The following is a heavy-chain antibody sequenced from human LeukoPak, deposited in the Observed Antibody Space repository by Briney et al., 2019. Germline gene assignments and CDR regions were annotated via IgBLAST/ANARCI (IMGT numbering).Heavy chain of an antibody. CDR2: IDYSGGSS. CDR3: AKDLMRDRWFGES. CDR1: GFTLSSYE. Sequence: GGSLRLSCTVSGFTLSSYEMSWIRQAPGKGLEWVSSIDYSGGSSYYRDSVKGRFTISKDTSRNTLYLQMNSLRTEDTAVYYCAKDLMRDRWFGESWGQGTLVTVSS. V-gene: IGHV3-23*01. D-gene: IGHD3-10*01. J-gene: IGHJ5*02.